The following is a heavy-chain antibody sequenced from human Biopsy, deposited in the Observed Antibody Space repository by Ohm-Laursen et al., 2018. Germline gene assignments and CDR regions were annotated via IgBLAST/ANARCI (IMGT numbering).Heavy chain of an antibody. Sequence: SDTLSLTWPVSGGSISSHYWSWIRQTPGKGLEWIGYISYSGSTNYNPSLKSRVTISVDTSKNQFSLRLNSVTAADTAVYYCARATNSTGWPYYYFYGMDVWGQGTTVTVSS. CDR1: GGSISSHY. CDR3: ARATNSTGWPYYYFYGMDV. CDR2: ISYSGST. D-gene: IGHD2/OR15-2a*01. V-gene: IGHV4-59*11. J-gene: IGHJ6*02.